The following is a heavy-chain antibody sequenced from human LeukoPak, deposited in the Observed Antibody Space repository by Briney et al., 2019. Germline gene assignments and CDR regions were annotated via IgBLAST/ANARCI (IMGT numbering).Heavy chain of an antibody. V-gene: IGHV4-59*08. CDR2: IYYSGSS. Sequence: PSETLSLTCTVSGGSINSYYWSYIRQPPGKGLEWIAYIYYSGSSSYNPSLRSRVTISVDTFKNQFSLKLSSVTAADTAVYYCARHEIAAAGANAFDIWGQGTVVTVSS. D-gene: IGHD6-13*01. J-gene: IGHJ3*02. CDR1: GGSINSYY. CDR3: ARHEIAAAGANAFDI.